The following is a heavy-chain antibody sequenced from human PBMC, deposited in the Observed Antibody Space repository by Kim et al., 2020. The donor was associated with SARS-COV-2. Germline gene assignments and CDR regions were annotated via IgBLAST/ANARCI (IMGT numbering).Heavy chain of an antibody. CDR1: GGSISSSSYY. V-gene: IGHV4-39*01. Sequence: SETLSLTCTVSGGSISSSSYYWGWIRQPPGKGLEWIGSIYYSGSTYYNPSLKSRVTISVDTSKNQFSLKLSSVTAADTAVYYCARHRSPTYYYDSSGYYLDYWGQGTLVTVSS. CDR3: ARHRSPTYYYDSSGYYLDY. J-gene: IGHJ4*02. CDR2: IYYSGST. D-gene: IGHD3-22*01.